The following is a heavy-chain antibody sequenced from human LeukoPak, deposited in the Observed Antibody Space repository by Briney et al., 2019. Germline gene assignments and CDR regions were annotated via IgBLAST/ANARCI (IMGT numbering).Heavy chain of an antibody. Sequence: PSETLSLTCTVSGGPISSYHWSWIRQPPGKGLEWIGYIYYTGRTNYSPSLKSRVTMSIDTSKSQISLKLTSVSAADTAVYYCARIYGSGSYIPDWGQGTLVTVSS. D-gene: IGHD3-10*01. CDR1: GGPISSYH. J-gene: IGHJ4*02. V-gene: IGHV4-59*01. CDR2: IYYTGRT. CDR3: ARIYGSGSYIPD.